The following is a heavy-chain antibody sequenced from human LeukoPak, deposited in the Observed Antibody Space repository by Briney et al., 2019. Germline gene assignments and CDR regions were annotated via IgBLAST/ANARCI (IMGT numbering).Heavy chain of an antibody. Sequence: SGPTLVQPTAPLTLTCTFSGFSLSTGGVGVGWIRQSPGKALEWLALIHWDDDKRYIPSLKSRVTITKDTSKNQVVFTMINMDPVDTATYYCAHRRGGYNWNHGDFDYWGQGTLVTVSS. V-gene: IGHV2-5*02. D-gene: IGHD1-20*01. CDR2: IHWDDDK. CDR1: GFSLSTGGVG. CDR3: AHRRGGYNWNHGDFDY. J-gene: IGHJ4*02.